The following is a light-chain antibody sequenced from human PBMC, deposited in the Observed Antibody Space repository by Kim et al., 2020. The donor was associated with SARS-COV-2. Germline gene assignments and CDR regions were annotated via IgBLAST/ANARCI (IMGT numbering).Light chain of an antibody. CDR3: QQHNNWPLT. CDR2: GVS. J-gene: IGKJ4*01. CDR1: QSVNTY. Sequence: VTPGERATLSCSARQSVNTYLAWYQQKPGQAPRLLIYGVSTRATGIPARFSGSGSGTEFALTISRLQSEDFAVYYCQQHNNWPLTFGGGTKVDIK. V-gene: IGKV3-15*01.